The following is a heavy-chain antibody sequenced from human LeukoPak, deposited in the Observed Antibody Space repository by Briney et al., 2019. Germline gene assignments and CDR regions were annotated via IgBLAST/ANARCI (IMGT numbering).Heavy chain of an antibody. CDR2: IRYDGSNE. CDR1: GFILNNYG. D-gene: IGHD3-10*01. Sequence: PGGSLRLSCAASGFILNNYGMHWVRQVPGKGLEWVAYIRYDGSNEYNRDSVKGRPTISRDNSKNMVYLQMNSLRADDTAVYYCAKDLGITMIRGAMEFDPWAQGTLVTVSS. J-gene: IGHJ5*02. CDR3: AKDLGITMIRGAMEFDP. V-gene: IGHV3-30*02.